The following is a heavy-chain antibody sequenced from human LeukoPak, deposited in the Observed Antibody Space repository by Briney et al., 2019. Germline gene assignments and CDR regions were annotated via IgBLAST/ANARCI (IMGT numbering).Heavy chain of an antibody. J-gene: IGHJ4*02. Sequence: GGSLRLSCAASGFTFSRYDLSWVRQAPGKGLECVSTIGRGAGSTYYADSVKGRFTISRDNSKNTLYLQMNSLRAGDTAVYYCAVTPIFGVVTEDPFDYWGQGTLVTVSS. V-gene: IGHV3-23*01. D-gene: IGHD3-3*01. CDR1: GFTFSRYD. CDR3: AVTPIFGVVTEDPFDY. CDR2: IGRGAGST.